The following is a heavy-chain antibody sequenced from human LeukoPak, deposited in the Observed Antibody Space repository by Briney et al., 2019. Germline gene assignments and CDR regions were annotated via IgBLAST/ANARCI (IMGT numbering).Heavy chain of an antibody. CDR1: GGSISSGGYS. CDR3: ARGAYYYGSGSYPLFDY. V-gene: IGHV4-30-2*01. D-gene: IGHD3-10*01. Sequence: TLSLTCAVSGGSISSGGYSWSWIRQPPGTGLEWIGYIYHSGSTYYNPSLKSRVTISVDRSKNQFSLKLSSVTAADTAVYYCARGAYYYGSGSYPLFDYWGQGTLVTVSS. CDR2: IYHSGST. J-gene: IGHJ4*02.